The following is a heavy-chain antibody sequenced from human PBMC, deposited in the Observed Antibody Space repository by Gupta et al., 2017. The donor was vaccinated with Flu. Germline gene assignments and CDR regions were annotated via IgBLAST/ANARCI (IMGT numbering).Heavy chain of an antibody. D-gene: IGHD2/OR15-2a*01. Sequence: QVQLVESGGGVVQPGSSLRLSCAASGFTFTNFGMHWVRQAPGKGLEWVAVISYDGSSRYYADSVRGRFTISRDNSKNTMSLQMDNLRPEDTAVYYCGKGYFTGDCWGQGILVTVSS. CDR2: ISYDGSSR. CDR3: GKGYFTGDC. J-gene: IGHJ4*02. V-gene: IGHV3-30*18. CDR1: GFTFTNFG.